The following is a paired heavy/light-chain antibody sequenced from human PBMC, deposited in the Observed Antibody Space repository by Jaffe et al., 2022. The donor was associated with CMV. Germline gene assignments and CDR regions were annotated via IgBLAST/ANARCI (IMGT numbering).Heavy chain of an antibody. D-gene: IGHD6-19*01. V-gene: IGHV4-59*02. CDR3: ARSTYTSDWFAY. CDR2: ISYSGST. J-gene: IGHJ5*01. Sequence: QVQLQGSGPGLVKPSETLSLTCSVSGGSVSNYYWSWIRQPPGKGLEWIGYISYSGSTNYNPSLKSRVTISVDTSKNQFSLNLTSVTAADTAVYYCARSTYTSDWFAYWGQGTLVTVSS. CDR1: GGSVSNYY.
Light chain of an antibody. CDR1: QSVGSY. J-gene: IGKJ2*01. V-gene: IGKV3-11*01. Sequence: EIVLTQSPATLSLSPGERATLSCRASQSVGSYLAWYQQKPGQPPRLLIYDASNRATGIPARFSGSGSGTDFTLTISSLEPEDFAVYSCQQRSNRPPTFGQGTKLEI. CDR2: DAS. CDR3: QQRSNRPPT.